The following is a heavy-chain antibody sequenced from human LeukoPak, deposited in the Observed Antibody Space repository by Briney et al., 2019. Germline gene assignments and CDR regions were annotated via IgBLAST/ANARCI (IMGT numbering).Heavy chain of an antibody. V-gene: IGHV1-2*02. Sequence: GASVKVSCKASGYTFTGYYMHWVRQAPGQGLEWMGWINPNSGGTNYAQKFQGRVTMTRDTSISTAYMELTRLRFDDTAVYYCARGGSEYYYDSSGYTRWFDPWGQGTLVTVSS. CDR1: GYTFTGYY. D-gene: IGHD3-22*01. CDR3: ARGGSEYYYDSSGYTRWFDP. J-gene: IGHJ5*02. CDR2: INPNSGGT.